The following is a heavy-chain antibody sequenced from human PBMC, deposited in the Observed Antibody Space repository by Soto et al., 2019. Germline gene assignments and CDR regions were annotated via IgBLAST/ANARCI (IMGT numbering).Heavy chain of an antibody. V-gene: IGHV3-33*01. CDR1: GFTFSRHG. Sequence: GGSLRLSCAASGFTFSRHGMHWVRQAPGKGLEWVAIIWYDGSNEYYADSVKGRFTISRDNSKNTLYLQMSSLRVDDTAVYYCARDYTSTGYGLVYWGQGALVTVSS. J-gene: IGHJ4*02. D-gene: IGHD6-25*01. CDR2: IWYDGSNE. CDR3: ARDYTSTGYGLVY.